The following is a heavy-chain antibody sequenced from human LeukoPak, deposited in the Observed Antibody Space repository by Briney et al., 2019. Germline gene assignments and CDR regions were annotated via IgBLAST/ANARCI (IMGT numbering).Heavy chain of an antibody. CDR3: AGDAESWNYAVWWFDP. J-gene: IGHJ5*02. CDR2: ISSSSSYI. D-gene: IGHD1-7*01. V-gene: IGHV3-21*01. Sequence: PGGSLRLSCAASGFTFSSYSMNWVRQAPGKGLEWVPSISSSSSYIYYADSVKGRFTISRDNAKNSLYLQMNSLRAEDTAVYYCAGDAESWNYAVWWFDPWGQGTLVTVSS. CDR1: GFTFSSYS.